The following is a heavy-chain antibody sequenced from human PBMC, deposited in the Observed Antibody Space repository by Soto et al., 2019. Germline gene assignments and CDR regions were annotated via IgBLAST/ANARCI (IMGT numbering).Heavy chain of an antibody. CDR1: GFTVSSNY. CDR3: ARQPHPPPCSGGSCYWFDP. D-gene: IGHD2-15*01. V-gene: IGHV3-66*04. J-gene: IGHJ5*01. Sequence: PVGSLRLSCAVSGFTVSSNYMSWVRQAPGKGLEWVSVIYSDGGTYYADSVKGRFTLSRDNSKNTLYLQINSLRAEDTAVYYCARQPHPPPCSGGSCYWFDPWGQGTLVTVS. CDR2: IYSDGGT.